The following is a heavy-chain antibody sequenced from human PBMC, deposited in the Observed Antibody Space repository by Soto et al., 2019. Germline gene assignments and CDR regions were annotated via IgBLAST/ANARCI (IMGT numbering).Heavy chain of an antibody. V-gene: IGHV3-74*01. CDR2: ISQDGAIA. Sequence: GSLRLSCAASGFAFGSYWMHWVRQAPGKGLVWVSRISQDGAIATQADSVKGRFTISRDNDTNTLFLQMNSLSSDDTAVYYCLRDQRHWNEFADQWGQGTLVTVSS. D-gene: IGHD1-1*01. J-gene: IGHJ4*02. CDR3: LRDQRHWNEFADQ. CDR1: GFAFGSYW.